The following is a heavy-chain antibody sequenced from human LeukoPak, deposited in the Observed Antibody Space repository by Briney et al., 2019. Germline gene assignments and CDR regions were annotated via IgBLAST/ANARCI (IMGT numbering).Heavy chain of an antibody. CDR1: GGSISNYY. CDR3: ARDLTTPPYNWFDP. J-gene: IGHJ5*02. Sequence: SETLSLTCTVSGGSISNYYWSWIRQTAGKGLEWIGLISTSGSPNYNPSLKSRVTKSVDTSKNQFSLKLSSVTAADTAVYYCARDLTTPPYNWFDPWGQGTLVTVSS. CDR2: ISTSGSP. D-gene: IGHD4/OR15-4a*01. V-gene: IGHV4-4*07.